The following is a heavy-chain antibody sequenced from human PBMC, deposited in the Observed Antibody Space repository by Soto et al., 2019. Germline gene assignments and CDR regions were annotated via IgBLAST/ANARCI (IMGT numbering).Heavy chain of an antibody. Sequence: SETLSLTCAVSGGSISTSNWWSWVRQPPGKGLEWIGEVYRTGSTNYNPSLESRLTISVDKSKNQFSLKLTSVTAADTALYYCARARATLAAAAIFDCWGQGTLVTVS. V-gene: IGHV4-4*02. CDR1: GGSISTSNW. J-gene: IGHJ4*02. D-gene: IGHD6-13*01. CDR2: VYRTGST. CDR3: ARARATLAAAAIFDC.